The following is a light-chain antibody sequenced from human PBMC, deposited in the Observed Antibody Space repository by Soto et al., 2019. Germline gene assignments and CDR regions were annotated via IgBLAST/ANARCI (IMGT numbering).Light chain of an antibody. CDR1: SSSVGAGYD. CDR3: AAWDDSPSGVV. Sequence: QSVLTQPPSVSGAPGQRVTISCTGSSSSVGAGYDVHWYQHLPGTAPKLLIFGNTNRPSGVPDRFSGSKSGTSVSLAITGLQAEDEANYYCAAWDDSPSGVVFGGGTKLTVL. J-gene: IGLJ2*01. CDR2: GNT. V-gene: IGLV1-40*01.